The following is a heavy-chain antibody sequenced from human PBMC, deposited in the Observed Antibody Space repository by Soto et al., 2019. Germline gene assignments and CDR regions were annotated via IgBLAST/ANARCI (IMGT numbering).Heavy chain of an antibody. V-gene: IGHV3-30-3*01. Sequence: QVQLVESGGGVVQPGRSLRPSCAASGFTFSSYAMHWVRQAPGKGLEWVAVISYDGSNKYYADSVKGRFTISRDNSKNTLYLQMNSLRAEDTAVYYCARDSSQNYYYGMDVWGQGTTVTVSS. CDR2: ISYDGSNK. J-gene: IGHJ6*02. CDR3: ARDSSQNYYYGMDV. CDR1: GFTFSSYA.